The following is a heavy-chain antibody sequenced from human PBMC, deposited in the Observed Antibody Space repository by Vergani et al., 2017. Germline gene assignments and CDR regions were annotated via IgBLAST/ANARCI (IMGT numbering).Heavy chain of an antibody. CDR1: GGSISSYY. D-gene: IGHD3-3*01. J-gene: IGHJ6*02. Sequence: QVQLRESGPGLVKPSETLSLTCTVSGGSISSYYWSWIRQPPGKGLEWIGYIYYSGSTNYNPSLKSRVTISVDTSKNQFSLKLSSVTAADTAVYYCARDQGTFWSGYSDYYYGMDVWGQGTTVTVSS. V-gene: IGHV4-59*01. CDR3: ARDQGTFWSGYSDYYYGMDV. CDR2: IYYSGST.